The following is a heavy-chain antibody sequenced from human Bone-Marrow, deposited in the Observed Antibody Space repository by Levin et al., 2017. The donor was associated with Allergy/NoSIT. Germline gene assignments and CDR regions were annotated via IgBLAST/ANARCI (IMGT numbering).Heavy chain of an antibody. J-gene: IGHJ6*03. CDR1: GGSFGGYF. Sequence: SETLSLTCAVSGGSFGGYFWTWIRQTPGKGLEWIGDINHSGSTTYNPSLKSRVPITVDTSKNQFSLNLTSVTAADTAVYYCVREDYYGSASYFTKPYVEVWGKGLTVTVSS. CDR3: VREDYYGSASYFTKPYVEV. CDR2: INHSGST. D-gene: IGHD3-10*01. V-gene: IGHV4-34*01.